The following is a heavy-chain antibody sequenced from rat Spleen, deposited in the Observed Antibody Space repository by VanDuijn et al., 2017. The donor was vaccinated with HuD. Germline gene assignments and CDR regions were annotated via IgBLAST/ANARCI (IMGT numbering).Heavy chain of an antibody. V-gene: IGHV2-63*01. CDR1: GFSLTSYS. Sequence: QVQLKESGPGLVQPSETLSLTCTVSGFSLTSYSVPWFRQPSGKGPEWMGRMWYDGDTAYNSTLKSRLSISRDTSKNQVFLKMNSLQADDTGTYYCARDYGQGWVLDAWGQGVSVTVSS. CDR2: MWYDGDT. D-gene: IGHD1-7*01. CDR3: ARDYGQGWVLDA. J-gene: IGHJ4*01.